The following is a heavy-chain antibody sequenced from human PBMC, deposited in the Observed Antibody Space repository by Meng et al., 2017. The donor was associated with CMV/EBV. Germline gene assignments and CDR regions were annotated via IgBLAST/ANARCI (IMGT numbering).Heavy chain of an antibody. CDR2: IRSKAYGGTT. Sequence: GESLKISCTASGFTFGDYAMSWVRQALGKGLEWVGFIRSKAYGGTTEYAASVKGRFTISRDDSKSIAYLQMNSLKTEDTAVYYCTRGVVPAATHYYYYYGMDVWGQGTTVTVSS. V-gene: IGHV3-49*04. D-gene: IGHD2-2*01. J-gene: IGHJ6*02. CDR1: GFTFGDYA. CDR3: TRGVVPAATHYYYYYGMDV.